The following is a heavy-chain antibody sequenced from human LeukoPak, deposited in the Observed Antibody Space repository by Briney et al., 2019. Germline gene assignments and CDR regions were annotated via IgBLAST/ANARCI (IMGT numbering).Heavy chain of an antibody. J-gene: IGHJ3*02. CDR2: ISGSGDNT. CDR3: AKDPNGDYVGAFDS. D-gene: IGHD4-17*01. Sequence: PGGSLRLSCSASGFTFSAYAMIWVRQAPGNGLEWVSAISGSGDNTYYADSVKGRFTISRDNSKNTLYLQMSSLRAEDAAVYYCAKDPNGDYVGAFDSWGPGTMVIVSS. CDR1: GFTFSAYA. V-gene: IGHV3-23*01.